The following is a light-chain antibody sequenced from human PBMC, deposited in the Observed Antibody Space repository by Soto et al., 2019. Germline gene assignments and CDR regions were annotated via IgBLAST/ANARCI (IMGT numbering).Light chain of an antibody. CDR1: QGIRNH. Sequence: DIQMTQSPSSLSASVGDRVTITCRASQGIRNHLAWYQQKPGKVPKLLIYAASTLQSGVPSRFSGSASGTDFTLTISSLQPEDAATYHCQKYNSAPPFTFGPGTQVDIK. V-gene: IGKV1-27*01. CDR3: QKYNSAPPFT. J-gene: IGKJ3*01. CDR2: AAS.